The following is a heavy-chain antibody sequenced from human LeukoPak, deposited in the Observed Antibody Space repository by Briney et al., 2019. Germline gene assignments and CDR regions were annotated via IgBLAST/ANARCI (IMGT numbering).Heavy chain of an antibody. CDR1: GFTFSSYA. D-gene: IGHD3-10*01. CDR2: ISSNGGST. Sequence: GGSLRLSCAASGFTFSSYAMHWVRQAPAKGLEYVSAISSNGGSTYYANSVKGRFTISRDNSKNTLYLQMGSLRAEDMAVYYCARGKAVRPYYMDVWGKGTTVAVSS. CDR3: ARGKAVRPYYMDV. J-gene: IGHJ6*03. V-gene: IGHV3-64*01.